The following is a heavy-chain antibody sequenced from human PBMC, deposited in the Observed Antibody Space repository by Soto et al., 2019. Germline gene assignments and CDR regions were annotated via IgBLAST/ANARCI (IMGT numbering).Heavy chain of an antibody. J-gene: IGHJ4*02. D-gene: IGHD3-22*01. Sequence: GASVKVSCKASGYTFTSYYMHWVLQAPGQGLEWMGIINPSGGSTSYAQKFQGRVTMTRDTSTSTVYMELSSLRSEDTAVYYCARGGLSGNYDSSGYSPFHFDYWGQGTLVTVSS. CDR2: INPSGGST. CDR1: GYTFTSYY. V-gene: IGHV1-46*01. CDR3: ARGGLSGNYDSSGYSPFHFDY.